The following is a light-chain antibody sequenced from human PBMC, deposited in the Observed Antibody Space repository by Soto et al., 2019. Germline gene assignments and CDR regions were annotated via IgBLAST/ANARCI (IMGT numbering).Light chain of an antibody. CDR3: QQFDSNPLT. CDR2: DAS. J-gene: IGKJ4*01. V-gene: IGKV1-13*02. Sequence: AIQLTQSPSSLSASVGDRVTITCRASQGVSSALSWYQQKPGKAPKLLMYDASNLESGVPSRFSGGGYGTEFTPTISSLQTEDFATYYCQQFDSNPLTFGGGTMVETK. CDR1: QGVSSA.